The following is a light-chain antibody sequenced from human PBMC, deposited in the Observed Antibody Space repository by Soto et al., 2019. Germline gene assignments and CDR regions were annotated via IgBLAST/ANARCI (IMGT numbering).Light chain of an antibody. Sequence: IPLTQSPSSLSASVGDIVTVTCRASQDISNYLAWYQQSPGRAPKLLIYLASTLESGVPSRFSGSGSGTDFTLTISSLQPEDFATYYCQQLESDPPWTFGQGTRVEIK. CDR1: QDISNY. V-gene: IGKV1-9*01. J-gene: IGKJ1*01. CDR2: LAS. CDR3: QQLESDPPWT.